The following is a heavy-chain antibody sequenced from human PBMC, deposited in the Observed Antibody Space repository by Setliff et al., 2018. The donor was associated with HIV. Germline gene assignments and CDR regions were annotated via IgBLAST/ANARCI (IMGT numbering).Heavy chain of an antibody. CDR1: GGSFSGYY. J-gene: IGHJ6*03. D-gene: IGHD2-2*01. CDR2: INHSGST. Sequence: SETLSLTCAVYGGSFSGYYWSWMRQLPGKGLEWIGEINHSGSTTYNPSLKSGVIISVDTSKNQFSLKLSSVTAADTAVYYCARGRWIRVSAAIMYYYYYYMDVWGRGTTVTVSS. V-gene: IGHV4-34*01. CDR3: ARGRWIRVSAAIMYYYYYYMDV.